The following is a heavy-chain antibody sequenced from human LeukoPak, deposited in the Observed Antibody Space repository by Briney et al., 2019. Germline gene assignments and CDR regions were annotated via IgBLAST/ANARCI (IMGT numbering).Heavy chain of an antibody. CDR1: GFTFSSHG. V-gene: IGHV3-23*01. Sequence: GSLRLSCAASGFTFSSHGMNWVRQAPGKGLEWVSGISGSGGSRYYADSVKGRFTISRDNSKNTLYLQMSSLRAEDTGVYYCAKEGSYDSSAYYNGSDYWGQGTLVTVSS. D-gene: IGHD3-22*01. J-gene: IGHJ4*02. CDR3: AKEGSYDSSAYYNGSDY. CDR2: ISGSGGSR.